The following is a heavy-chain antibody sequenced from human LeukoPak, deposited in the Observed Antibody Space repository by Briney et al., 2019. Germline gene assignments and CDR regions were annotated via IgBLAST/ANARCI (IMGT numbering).Heavy chain of an antibody. D-gene: IGHD6-19*01. Sequence: QPGGSLRLSCAASGFTFVDYAMHWVRQAPGKGLERVSGISWNSGSIGYADSVKGRFTISRDNAKNSLYLQMNSLRAEDTALYYCAKDIDLAVAGNLDYWGQGTLVTVSS. V-gene: IGHV3-9*01. CDR3: AKDIDLAVAGNLDY. J-gene: IGHJ4*02. CDR2: ISWNSGSI. CDR1: GFTFVDYA.